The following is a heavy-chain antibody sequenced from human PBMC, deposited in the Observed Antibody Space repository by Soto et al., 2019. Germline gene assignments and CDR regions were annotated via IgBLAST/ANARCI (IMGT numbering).Heavy chain of an antibody. Sequence: QVQLVESGGGVVQPGRSLRLSCAASGFTFSSYAMHWVRQAPGKGLEWVAVISYDGSNKYYADSVKGRFTISRDNSKNTLYLQMNSLRAEDTAVYYCASVARFLEWLLYSSYYYGMDVWGQGTTVTVSS. CDR3: ASVARFLEWLLYSSYYYGMDV. CDR1: GFTFSSYA. D-gene: IGHD3-3*01. J-gene: IGHJ6*02. CDR2: ISYDGSNK. V-gene: IGHV3-30-3*01.